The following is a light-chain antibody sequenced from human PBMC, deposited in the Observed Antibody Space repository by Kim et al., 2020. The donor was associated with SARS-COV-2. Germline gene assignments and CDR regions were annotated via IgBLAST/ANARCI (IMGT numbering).Light chain of an antibody. J-gene: IGKJ1*01. Sequence: TSVRDRVTITCRASQSISTSLSWYQQKPGKAPKLLIYAASSLQSGVPSRFSGSGSGTDFTLTISSLQPEDFATYYCQQTYSTPRTFGQGTKVDIK. CDR1: QSISTS. CDR3: QQTYSTPRT. CDR2: AAS. V-gene: IGKV1-39*01.